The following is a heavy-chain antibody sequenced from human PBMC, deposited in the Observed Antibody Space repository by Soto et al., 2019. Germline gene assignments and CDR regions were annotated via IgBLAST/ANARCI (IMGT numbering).Heavy chain of an antibody. J-gene: IGHJ6*02. CDR1: GGTFSSYA. CDR3: ARGYSNYETIGMDV. V-gene: IGHV1-69*06. Sequence: ASVKVSCKASGGTFSSYAISWVRQAPGQGLEWMGGIIPIFGTANYAQKFQGRVTITADKSTSTAYMELSSLRSEDTAVYYCARGYSNYETIGMDVWGQGTTVTVSS. D-gene: IGHD4-4*01. CDR2: IIPIFGTA.